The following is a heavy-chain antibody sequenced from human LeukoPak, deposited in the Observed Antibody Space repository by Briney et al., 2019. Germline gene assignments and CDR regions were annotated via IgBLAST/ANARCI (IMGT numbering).Heavy chain of an antibody. D-gene: IGHD3-22*01. Sequence: SETLSLTCAVYGGSFSGYYWSWIRQPPGEGLEWIGEINHSGSTNYNPSLKSRVTISVDTSKNQFSLKLSSVTAADTAVYYCARGGIYYDSSGYRDAFDIWGQGTMVTVSS. CDR2: INHSGST. CDR1: GGSFSGYY. V-gene: IGHV4-34*01. J-gene: IGHJ3*02. CDR3: ARGGIYYDSSGYRDAFDI.